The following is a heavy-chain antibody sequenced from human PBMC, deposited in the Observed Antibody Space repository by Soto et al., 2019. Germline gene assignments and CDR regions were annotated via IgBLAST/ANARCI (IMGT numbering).Heavy chain of an antibody. D-gene: IGHD4-17*01. CDR1: GFSFNNYG. CDR2: IGTTGDRT. V-gene: IGHV3-23*01. Sequence: VQLLESGGGLVQPGGSLRVSCAASGFSFNNYGMSWVRQAPGKGLEWVSSIGTTGDRTDYADSVKGRFTIYRDNSKNTLYLQVSSLRVDDTAVYYCARDRGIPPHYGAYSPFDYWGQGTLVTVSS. CDR3: ARDRGIPPHYGAYSPFDY. J-gene: IGHJ4*02.